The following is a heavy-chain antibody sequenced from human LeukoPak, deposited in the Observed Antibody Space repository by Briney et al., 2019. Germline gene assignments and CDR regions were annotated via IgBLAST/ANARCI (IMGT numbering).Heavy chain of an antibody. CDR3: ARISSSSGWYRVAFDI. Sequence: PSDTLSLTCTVSGGSISRYYWSWIRQPPGEGLEWIGYIYSSGSTNYNPSLKSRVTISVDTSKNQFSLKLSSVTAADTAVYYCARISSSSGWYRVAFDIWGQGTMVTVSS. CDR2: IYSSGST. J-gene: IGHJ3*02. D-gene: IGHD6-19*01. CDR1: GGSISRYY. V-gene: IGHV4-59*08.